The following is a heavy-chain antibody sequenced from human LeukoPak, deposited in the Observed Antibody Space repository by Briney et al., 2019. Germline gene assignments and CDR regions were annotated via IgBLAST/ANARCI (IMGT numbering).Heavy chain of an antibody. Sequence: GRSLRLSCAASGFTFSSYGMHWVRQAPGKGLEGVAVISYDGSNKYYADSVKGRFTISRDNSKNTLYLQMNSLRAEDTAVYYCAKRLSRYSYGFLPDYWGQGTLVTVSS. J-gene: IGHJ4*02. CDR1: GFTFSSYG. CDR2: ISYDGSNK. V-gene: IGHV3-30*18. D-gene: IGHD5-18*01. CDR3: AKRLSRYSYGFLPDY.